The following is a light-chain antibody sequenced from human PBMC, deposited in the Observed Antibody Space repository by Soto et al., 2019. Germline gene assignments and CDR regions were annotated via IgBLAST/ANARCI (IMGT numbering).Light chain of an antibody. V-gene: IGKV3-20*01. Sequence: EIVMTQSPATLSVSPGERATLSCRASQSVSSNLAWYQQKPGQAPRLLIYGASSRATGIPDRFSGSGSGTDFTLTISRLEPEDFAVYYCQQYGRSGTFGQGTKVDIK. J-gene: IGKJ1*01. CDR2: GAS. CDR1: QSVSSN. CDR3: QQYGRSGT.